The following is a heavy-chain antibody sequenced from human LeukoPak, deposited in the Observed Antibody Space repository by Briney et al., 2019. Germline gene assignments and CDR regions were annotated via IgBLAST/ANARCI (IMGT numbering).Heavy chain of an antibody. Sequence: PGGSLRLSCVASGFPFDDYAMHWVRQVPGKGLEWVSGITWNSGSIEYADSVKGRFTISRDNAKNSPYLQMNSLRADDTAVYYCARFAAGGSYYYYMDVWGKGTTVTVSS. CDR2: ITWNSGSI. CDR1: GFPFDDYA. J-gene: IGHJ6*03. CDR3: ARFAAGGSYYYYMDV. D-gene: IGHD3-10*01. V-gene: IGHV3-9*01.